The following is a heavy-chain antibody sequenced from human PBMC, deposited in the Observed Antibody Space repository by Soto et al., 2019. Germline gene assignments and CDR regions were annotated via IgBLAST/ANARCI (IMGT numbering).Heavy chain of an antibody. Sequence: SETLSLTCTVSGDSINSDYWSWVRQPPGKGLEWIGYIYNSGSTNYNPSLKSRVTMSVDPSKNQFSLKLSSATVADTAVYYCARYLRSGLYYMDVWGKGTTVTVS. D-gene: IGHD3-3*01. J-gene: IGHJ6*03. V-gene: IGHV4-59*08. CDR3: ARYLRSGLYYMDV. CDR1: GDSINSDY. CDR2: IYNSGST.